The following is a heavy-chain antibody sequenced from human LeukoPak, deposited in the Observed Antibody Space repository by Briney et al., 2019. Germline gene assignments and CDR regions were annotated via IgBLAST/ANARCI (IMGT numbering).Heavy chain of an antibody. V-gene: IGHV1-46*01. CDR2: INPGGGST. CDR3: ARGGGGRGWSDFDY. J-gene: IGHJ4*02. Sequence: ASVKVSCKASGYTFINYYLHWVRRAPGQGLEWMGIINPGGGSTSYAQMVKGRITLTRDTSTSTVYMQLSSLTSQDTAVYYCARGGGGRGWSDFDYWGQGTLVTVSS. CDR1: GYTFINYY. D-gene: IGHD6-19*01.